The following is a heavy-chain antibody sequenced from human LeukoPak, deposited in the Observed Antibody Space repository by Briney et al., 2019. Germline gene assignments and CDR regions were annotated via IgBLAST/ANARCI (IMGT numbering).Heavy chain of an antibody. D-gene: IGHD1-1*01. J-gene: IGHJ6*02. Sequence: GGSLRLSCAASGFTFSSYAMSWVRQAPGKGLEWVSAISGSGGSTYYADSVKGRFTISRDNSKNTLYLQMNSLRAEDTAVYYCARESVHPRYYYYYGMDVWGQGTTVTVSS. V-gene: IGHV3-23*01. CDR2: ISGSGGST. CDR3: ARESVHPRYYYYYGMDV. CDR1: GFTFSSYA.